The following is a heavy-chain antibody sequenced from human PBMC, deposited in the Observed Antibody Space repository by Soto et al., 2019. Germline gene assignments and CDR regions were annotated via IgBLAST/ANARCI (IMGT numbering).Heavy chain of an antibody. Sequence: GGSLRLSCATSGFTFSIYGMHWVRQAPGKGLEWVAVISYDGSNKYYADSVKGRFTISRDNSKNTLYLQMNSLRAEDTAVYYCAKDVPHLSGGYEVLDAFDIWGQGTMVTVSS. J-gene: IGHJ3*02. CDR1: GFTFSIYG. CDR2: ISYDGSNK. CDR3: AKDVPHLSGGYEVLDAFDI. V-gene: IGHV3-30*18. D-gene: IGHD5-12*01.